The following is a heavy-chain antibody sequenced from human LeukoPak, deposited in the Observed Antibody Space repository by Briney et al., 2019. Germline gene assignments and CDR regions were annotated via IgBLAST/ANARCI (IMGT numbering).Heavy chain of an antibody. CDR2: INHSGST. Sequence: SETLSLTCAVYGGSFSCYYWSWIRQPPGKGLEWIGEINHSGSTNYNPSLKSRVTISVHTSKNQFSLKLSSVTAADTAVYYCARYRGIDYWGQGTLVTVSS. CDR3: ARYRGIDY. D-gene: IGHD3-10*01. J-gene: IGHJ4*02. CDR1: GGSFSCYY. V-gene: IGHV4-34*01.